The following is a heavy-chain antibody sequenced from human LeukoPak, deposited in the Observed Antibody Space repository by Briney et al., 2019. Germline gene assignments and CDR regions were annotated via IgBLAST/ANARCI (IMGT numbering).Heavy chain of an antibody. CDR1: GFTFSSYA. CDR2: ISYDGSNK. D-gene: IGHD2-15*01. V-gene: IGHV3-30-3*01. J-gene: IGHJ4*02. CDR3: ARDRGYCSGGSCYNFDY. Sequence: GGSLRLSCAASGFTFSSYAMHWVRHAPAKGLEWVAVISYDGSNKYYADSVKGRFTISRDNSKNTLYLQMNSLRAEDTAVYYCARDRGYCSGGSCYNFDYWGQGTLVTVSS.